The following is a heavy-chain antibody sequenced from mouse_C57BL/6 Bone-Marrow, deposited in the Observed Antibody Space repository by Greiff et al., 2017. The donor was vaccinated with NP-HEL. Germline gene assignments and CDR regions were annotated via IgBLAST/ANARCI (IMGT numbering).Heavy chain of an antibody. CDR2: IYPGDGDT. J-gene: IGHJ1*03. CDR1: GYAFSSYW. Sequence: VQLVESGAELVKPGASVKISCKASGYAFSSYWMNWVKQRPGKGLEWIGQIYPGDGDTNYNGKFKGKATLTADKSSSTAYMQLSSLTSEDSAVYFCAREGWSWYFDVWGTGTTVTVSS. CDR3: AREGWSWYFDV. D-gene: IGHD2-3*01. V-gene: IGHV1-80*01.